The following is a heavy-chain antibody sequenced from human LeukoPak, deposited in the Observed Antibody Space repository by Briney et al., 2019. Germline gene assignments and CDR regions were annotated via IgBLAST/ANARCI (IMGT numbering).Heavy chain of an antibody. CDR1: GLIFNNYG. Sequence: GRSLRLSCAASGLIFNNYGFLWVRQAPGKGLEWVAVIWYDGSKQYYADSVQGRFTISRDNSKNTVYLQMNSLRAEDTAVYFCARDPGGWSLESWGQGTLVTVSS. D-gene: IGHD6-19*01. V-gene: IGHV3-33*01. CDR2: IWYDGSKQ. CDR3: ARDPGGWSLES. J-gene: IGHJ5*02.